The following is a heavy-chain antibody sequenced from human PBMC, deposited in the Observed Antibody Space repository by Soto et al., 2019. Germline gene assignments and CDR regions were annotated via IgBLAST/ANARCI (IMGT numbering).Heavy chain of an antibody. CDR1: GFSFGNHA. CDR3: ARDVQQGAPYAMDV. Sequence: QVQVVESGGGVVQPGRSLILSCAASGFSFGNHAIHWVRQAPGKGLEWVAQIWYDGSNKYYSDSVRGRFTVSRDNSKNTLYMQMNSLRAEDTAVYYCARDVQQGAPYAMDVWGQGTTVIVSS. J-gene: IGHJ6*02. V-gene: IGHV3-33*01. CDR2: IWYDGSNK. D-gene: IGHD5-18*01.